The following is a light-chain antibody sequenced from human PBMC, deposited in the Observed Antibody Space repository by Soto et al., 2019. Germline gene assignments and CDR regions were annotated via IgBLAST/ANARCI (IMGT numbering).Light chain of an antibody. V-gene: IGKV1-39*01. CDR2: GAS. J-gene: IGKJ2*01. CDR3: QQSYRIPPT. CDR1: QTFSGH. Sequence: DIPMTQSPSSLSASVGDTVTISCRANQTFSGHLNWYQQKPGKPPKLLIYGASFLQSGVPSRFSGSGSGTDFTLTISSLQPDDSSTYYCQQSYRIPPTFGQGTKVEI.